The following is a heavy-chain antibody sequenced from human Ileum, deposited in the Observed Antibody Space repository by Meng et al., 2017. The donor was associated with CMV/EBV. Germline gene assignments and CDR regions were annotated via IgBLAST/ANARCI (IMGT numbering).Heavy chain of an antibody. V-gene: IGHV2-5*02. Sequence: QVTLKESGPTLVKPTQTLTLTCTCSGFSLSTSGVGVGWIRQPPGKALEWLALIYWDDDKRYSPSLHSRLTITKDTSKHQVVLTMTNMAPVYTATYYCAHTYCGGGSCYGFNYWGQGTLVTVSS. CDR1: GFSLSTSGVG. D-gene: IGHD2-15*01. CDR3: AHTYCGGGSCYGFNY. CDR2: IYWDDDK. J-gene: IGHJ4*02.